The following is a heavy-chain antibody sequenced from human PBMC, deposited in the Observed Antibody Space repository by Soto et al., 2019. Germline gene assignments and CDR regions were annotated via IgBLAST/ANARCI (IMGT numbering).Heavy chain of an antibody. CDR2: ISYDGSNK. CDR1: GFTFSSYG. D-gene: IGHD4-17*01. V-gene: IGHV3-30*18. Sequence: QVQLVESGGGVVQPGRSLRLSCAASGFTFSSYGMHWVRQAPGKGLEWVAVISYDGSNKYYADSVKGRFTISRDNSKNTLYLQMNSLRADDTAMYYCAKNVRPVTTGSPASARDYWGPGTLVTVSS. J-gene: IGHJ4*02. CDR3: AKNVRPVTTGSPASARDY.